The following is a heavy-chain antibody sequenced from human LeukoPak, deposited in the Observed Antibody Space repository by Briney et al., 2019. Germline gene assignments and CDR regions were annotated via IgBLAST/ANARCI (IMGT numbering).Heavy chain of an antibody. Sequence: SETLSLTCTVSGGSISSLYWTWIRQPPGKGLEWIGNIHNNGSTNYNPSLRSRVTISVDTAKNQFSLRLKSVTAADTAVYFCGRESFGGHCSRTGCFQYTWVDPWGQGSLVTVSS. CDR3: GRESFGGHCSRTGCFQYTWVDP. D-gene: IGHD2-2*01. V-gene: IGHV4-59*11. CDR1: GGSISSLY. CDR2: IHNNGST. J-gene: IGHJ5*02.